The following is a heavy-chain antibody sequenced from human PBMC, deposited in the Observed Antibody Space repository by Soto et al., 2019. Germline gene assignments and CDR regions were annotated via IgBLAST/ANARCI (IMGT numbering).Heavy chain of an antibody. CDR3: ARDYDIVLMVSRYGMDV. Sequence: ASVKVSCKASGYTFTSYAMHWVRQAPGQRLEWMGWINAGNGNTKYSQKFQGRVTITRDTSASTAYMELSSLRSEDTAVYYCARDYDIVLMVSRYGMDVCAQGTTVTVS. J-gene: IGHJ6*02. CDR1: GYTFTSYA. CDR2: INAGNGNT. D-gene: IGHD2-8*01. V-gene: IGHV1-3*01.